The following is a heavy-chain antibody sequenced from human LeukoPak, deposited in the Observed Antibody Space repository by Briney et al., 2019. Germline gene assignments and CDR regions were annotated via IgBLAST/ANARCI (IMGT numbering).Heavy chain of an antibody. CDR2: INWNGGST. CDR3: ARVSTGYFDY. D-gene: IGHD3-9*01. CDR1: GFTFDDYG. Sequence: PGGSLRLSCAASGFTFDDYGMSWVRQAPGKGLEWVSGINWNGGSTGYADSVKGRSTISRDNAENSLYLQMNSLRAEDTALYYCARVSTGYFDYWGQGTLVTVSS. V-gene: IGHV3-20*04. J-gene: IGHJ4*02.